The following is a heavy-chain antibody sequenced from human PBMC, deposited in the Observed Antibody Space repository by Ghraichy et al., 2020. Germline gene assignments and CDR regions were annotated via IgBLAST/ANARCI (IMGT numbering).Heavy chain of an antibody. Sequence: SETLSLTCTVSGGSISSSSYYWGWIRQPPGKGLEWIGSIYYSGSTYYNPSLKSRVTISVDTSKNQFSLKLSSVTAADTAVYYCAREGNPLYSSGWWGGRRNWFDPWGQGILVTVSS. J-gene: IGHJ5*02. V-gene: IGHV4-39*07. D-gene: IGHD6-19*01. CDR2: IYYSGST. CDR3: AREGNPLYSSGWWGGRRNWFDP. CDR1: GGSISSSSYY.